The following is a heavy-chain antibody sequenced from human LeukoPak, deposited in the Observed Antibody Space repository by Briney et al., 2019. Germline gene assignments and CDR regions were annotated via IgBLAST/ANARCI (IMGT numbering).Heavy chain of an antibody. J-gene: IGHJ4*02. Sequence: QPGGSLRLSCAASGFTFSSYWMSWVRQAPGKGLEWVANIKQDGSEKYYVDSVKGRFTISRDNAKNSLYLQMNSLRAEDTAVYYCARVGYDFWSGYYPDYWGQGTLVTVSS. CDR2: IKQDGSEK. D-gene: IGHD3-3*01. V-gene: IGHV3-7*01. CDR1: GFTFSSYW. CDR3: ARVGYDFWSGYYPDY.